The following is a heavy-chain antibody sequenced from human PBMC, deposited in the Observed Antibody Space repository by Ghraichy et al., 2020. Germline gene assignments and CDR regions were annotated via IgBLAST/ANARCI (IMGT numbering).Heavy chain of an antibody. Sequence: SETLSLTCAVFGDFISSSKWWGWIRQPPGKGLEWIGYIYYTGRMYYNPSLKSRVTMSVDKSENQVSLKLTSMTAADTAVYYWATMGDRGDWFDPWGQGSLVTVSS. V-gene: IGHV4-28*05. D-gene: IGHD3-16*01. CDR1: GDFISSSKW. CDR3: ATMGDRGDWFDP. CDR2: IYYTGRM. J-gene: IGHJ5*02.